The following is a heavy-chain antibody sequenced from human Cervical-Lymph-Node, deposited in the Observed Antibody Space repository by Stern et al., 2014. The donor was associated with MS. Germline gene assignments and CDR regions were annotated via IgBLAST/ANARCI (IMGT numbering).Heavy chain of an antibody. CDR2: IDWDGDR. CDR1: GFSLRTSGMY. J-gene: IGHJ4*02. V-gene: IGHV2-70*20. Sequence: QVTLRESGPALVKPTQPLTLTCTFSGFSLRTSGMYVSWVRQSPGKALEWLALIDWDGDRYSPTSLKARLSISKVTSKNQVILTMTNMDPVDTGTYYCARINGGADGTGVDYWGQGTLVTVSS. D-gene: IGHD1/OR15-1a*01. CDR3: ARINGGADGTGVDY.